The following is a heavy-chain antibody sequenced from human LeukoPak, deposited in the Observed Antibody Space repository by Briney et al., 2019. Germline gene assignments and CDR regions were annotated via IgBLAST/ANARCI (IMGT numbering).Heavy chain of an antibody. J-gene: IGHJ3*02. V-gene: IGHV3-23*01. CDR3: AKAGYGDYSSNI. CDR2: ISGSGGST. Sequence: PGGSLRLSCAASGFTFSSYAMSWVRQAPGKGLEWVSAISGSGGSTYCADSVKGRFTISRDNSKNTLYLQMNSLRAEDTAVYYCAKAGYGDYSSNIWGQGTMVTVSS. D-gene: IGHD4-17*01. CDR1: GFTFSSYA.